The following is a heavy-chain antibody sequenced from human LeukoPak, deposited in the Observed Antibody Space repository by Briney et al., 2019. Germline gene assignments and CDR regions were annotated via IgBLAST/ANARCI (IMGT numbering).Heavy chain of an antibody. CDR2: ISAYNGNT. V-gene: IGHV1-18*01. CDR3: ARDHYYDSSGKPDAFDI. D-gene: IGHD3-22*01. CDR1: GYTFTSYG. J-gene: IGHJ3*02. Sequence: ASVKVSCKASGYTFTSYGISWVRQAPGQGLEWMGWISAYNGNTNYAQKLQGRVTMTTDTSTSTAYMELRSLRSDDTAVYYCARDHYYDSSGKPDAFDIWGQWTMVTGSS.